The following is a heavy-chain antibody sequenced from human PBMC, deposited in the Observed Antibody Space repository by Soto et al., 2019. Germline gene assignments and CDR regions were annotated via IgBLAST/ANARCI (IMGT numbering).Heavy chain of an antibody. D-gene: IGHD2-2*01. J-gene: IGHJ4*02. CDR1: GFTFSSYG. CDR2: ISDTGSSH. V-gene: IGHV3-30*18. Sequence: GGSLRLSCVGSGFTFSSYGMHWVRQSPGKGLECVAVISDTGSSHYYAASVEGRFTISRENSKNTLSLHMDRLRVEDTAVYYCAKDRGGDCPDNSCYFGADYWGQGTPVTVSS. CDR3: AKDRGGDCPDNSCYFGADY.